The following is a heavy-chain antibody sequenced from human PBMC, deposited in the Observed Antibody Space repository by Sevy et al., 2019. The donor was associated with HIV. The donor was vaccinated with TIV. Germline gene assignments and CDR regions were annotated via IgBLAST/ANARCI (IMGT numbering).Heavy chain of an antibody. V-gene: IGHV3-23*01. CDR2: ISGSGGST. CDR3: AKTAAIVPHLSGQIFDY. CDR1: GFTFSSYA. J-gene: IGHJ4*02. D-gene: IGHD2-2*01. Sequence: GGSLRLSCAASGFTFSSYAMSWVRQAPGKGLEWVSAISGSGGSTYYADSVKGRFTISRDNSKNTLYLQMNSLRAEDTAVYYCAKTAAIVPHLSGQIFDYWGQGTLVTVSS.